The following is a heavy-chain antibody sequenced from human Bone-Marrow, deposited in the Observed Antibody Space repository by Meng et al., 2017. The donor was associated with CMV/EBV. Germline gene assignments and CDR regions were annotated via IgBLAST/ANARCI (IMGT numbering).Heavy chain of an antibody. CDR3: AKGDASGSYYNVGYYGMDV. CDR2: INWNGAIV. J-gene: IGHJ6*02. V-gene: IGHV3-9*01. D-gene: IGHD3-10*01. CDR1: GFTFDDYV. Sequence: SLKISCAASGFTFDDYVMHWVRQAPGKGLEWVSRINWNGAIVGYAGSVKGRFTISRDNAKNSLYLQMNSLRAEDTALYYCAKGDASGSYYNVGYYGMDVWGQGTTVTVSS.